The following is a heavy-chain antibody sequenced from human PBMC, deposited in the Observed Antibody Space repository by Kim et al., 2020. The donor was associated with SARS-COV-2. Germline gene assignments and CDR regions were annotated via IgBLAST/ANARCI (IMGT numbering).Heavy chain of an antibody. D-gene: IGHD1-26*01. J-gene: IGHJ6*02. V-gene: IGHV3-30*04. CDR3: ARDLPEPRETAPPLYYYQCRDV. CDR1: GFTFSSYA. Sequence: GGSLRLSCAASGFTFSSYAMHWVRQAPGKGLEWVAVISYDGSNKYYADSVKGRFTISRDNSKNTLYLQMNSLRAEDTAVSYCARDLPEPRETAPPLYYYQCRDVWGQGTTVTLSS. CDR2: ISYDGSNK.